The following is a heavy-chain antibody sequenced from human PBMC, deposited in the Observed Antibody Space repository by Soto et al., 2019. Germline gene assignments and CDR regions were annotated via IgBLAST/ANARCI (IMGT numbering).Heavy chain of an antibody. CDR2: ISYDGSNK. Sequence: QVQLVESGGGVVQPGRSLRLSCAASGFTFSSYAMHWVRQAPGKGLEWVAVISYDGSNKYYADSVKGRFTISRDNSKNTLYLQMNSLRAEDTAVYYCARDSIGKYYFDYWGQGTLVTVSS. CDR3: ARDSIGKYYFDY. V-gene: IGHV3-30-3*01. J-gene: IGHJ4*02. D-gene: IGHD1-26*01. CDR1: GFTFSSYA.